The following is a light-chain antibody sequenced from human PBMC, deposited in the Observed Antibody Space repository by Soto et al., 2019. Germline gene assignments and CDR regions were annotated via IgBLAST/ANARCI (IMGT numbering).Light chain of an antibody. CDR1: QGVSSK. J-gene: IGKJ5*01. V-gene: IGKV3-15*01. CDR2: GSS. Sequence: EIVMTQSPVPLSVSTGEGATISWSASQGVSSKLAWYQQKPGQAPRLLIHGSSARATGIPVRFSGSGSGTEFTLTISSLQSEDFAVYYCQQYNNWPLITFGQGTRLEIK. CDR3: QQYNNWPLIT.